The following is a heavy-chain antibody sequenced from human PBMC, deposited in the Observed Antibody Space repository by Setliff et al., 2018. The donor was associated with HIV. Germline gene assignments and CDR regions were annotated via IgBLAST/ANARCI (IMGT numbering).Heavy chain of an antibody. J-gene: IGHJ3*02. CDR1: GGSISSYY. CDR2: IYYSGST. CDR3: ARARVGWLDAFEI. D-gene: IGHD1-26*01. Sequence: SETLSLTCTVSGGSISSYYWSWIRQPPGKGLEWIGYIYYSGSTNYNPSLKSRVTSSVDTSKNQFSLKLSSVTAADPAVYYCARARVGWLDAFEIWGQGTMVTVSS. V-gene: IGHV4-59*01.